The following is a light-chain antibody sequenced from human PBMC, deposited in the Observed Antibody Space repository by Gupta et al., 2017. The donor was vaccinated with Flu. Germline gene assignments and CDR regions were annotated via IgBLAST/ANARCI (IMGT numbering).Light chain of an antibody. CDR1: QSISSN. Sequence: EIVMTQSPDTLSVSPGERATLSCRASQSISSNLAWSQHKPGLAPRLLIYGDSTRATGIADRFRGSGSGTEFTLTISSRELEDFAVYYCQQYDDWPPPTFGQGTRLEIK. CDR2: GDS. V-gene: IGKV3-15*01. J-gene: IGKJ5*01. CDR3: QQYDDWPPPT.